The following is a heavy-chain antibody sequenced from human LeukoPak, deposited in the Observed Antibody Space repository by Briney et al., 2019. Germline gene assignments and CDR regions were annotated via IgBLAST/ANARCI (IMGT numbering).Heavy chain of an antibody. CDR2: IYYSGST. CDR1: GGSFNGYY. CDR3: ARATMRDWFDP. J-gene: IGHJ5*02. V-gene: IGHV4-59*01. D-gene: IGHD3-22*01. Sequence: SETLSLTCAVYGGSFNGYYWSWIRQPPGKGLEWIGYIYYSGSTNYNPSLKSRVTISVDTSKNQFSLKLSSVTAADTAVYYCARATMRDWFDPWGQGTLVTVSS.